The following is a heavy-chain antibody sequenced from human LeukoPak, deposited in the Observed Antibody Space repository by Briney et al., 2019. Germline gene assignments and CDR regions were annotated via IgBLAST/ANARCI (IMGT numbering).Heavy chain of an antibody. Sequence: SETLSLTCTVSGGSFSSGSYYWSWIRQPPGKGLEWIGYIYYSGSTNYNPSLKSRVTISVDTSKNQFSLKLSSVTAADTAVYYCARDNYDFWSGALDVWGQGTTVTVSS. V-gene: IGHV4-61*01. J-gene: IGHJ6*02. CDR2: IYYSGST. CDR1: GGSFSSGSYY. D-gene: IGHD3-3*01. CDR3: ARDNYDFWSGALDV.